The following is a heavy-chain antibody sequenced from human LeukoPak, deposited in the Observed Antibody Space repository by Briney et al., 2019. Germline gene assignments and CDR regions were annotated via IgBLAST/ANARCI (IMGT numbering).Heavy chain of an antibody. V-gene: IGHV3-48*01. Sequence: GGSLRLSCAASGFTFDDYAMHWVRQAPGKGLEWVSYISSSSSTIYYADSVKGRFTISRDNAKNSLYLQMNSLRAEDTAVYYCARDRHRYSYDTGGYPPYWGQGTLVTVSS. J-gene: IGHJ4*02. CDR1: GFTFDDYA. CDR3: ARDRHRYSYDTGGYPPY. CDR2: ISSSSSTI. D-gene: IGHD3-22*01.